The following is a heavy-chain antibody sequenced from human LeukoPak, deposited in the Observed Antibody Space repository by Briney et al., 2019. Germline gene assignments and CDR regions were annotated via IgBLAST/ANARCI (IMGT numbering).Heavy chain of an antibody. J-gene: IGHJ6*02. CDR1: GYTFPSYF. Sequence: ASVKVSCKASGYTFPSYFMHWVRQAPGQGLEWMGIINPTGGSTTYAQKFQGRVTMTRDTSTSTVYMELSSLRSDDTAVYYCARCSMAARNYYYYGMDVWGQGTTVTVSS. CDR3: ARCSMAARNYYYYGMDV. D-gene: IGHD6-6*01. V-gene: IGHV1-46*01. CDR2: INPTGGST.